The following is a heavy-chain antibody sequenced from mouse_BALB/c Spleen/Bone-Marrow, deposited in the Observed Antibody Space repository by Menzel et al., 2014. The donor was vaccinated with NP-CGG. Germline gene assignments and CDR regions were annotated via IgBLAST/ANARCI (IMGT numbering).Heavy chain of an antibody. Sequence: VKLQESGAELVRPGTSAKVSCKASGYAFTNYLIEWVKQRPGQGLEWIGVINPGSGGTNYNEKFKAKATLTADKSSSTAYMQLSSLTSDDSAVYFCARCLTGTSAMDYWGQGTSVTVSS. CDR2: INPGSGGT. CDR1: GYAFTNYL. D-gene: IGHD4-1*01. J-gene: IGHJ4*01. V-gene: IGHV1-54*01. CDR3: ARCLTGTSAMDY.